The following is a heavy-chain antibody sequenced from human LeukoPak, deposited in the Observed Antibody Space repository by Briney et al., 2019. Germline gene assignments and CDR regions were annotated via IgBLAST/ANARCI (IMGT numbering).Heavy chain of an antibody. D-gene: IGHD1-26*01. CDR3: ASGRGPSGSYSRYSQPPRY. Sequence: GGSLRLSCAASGFTFSSYGMHWVRQAPGKGLEWVAVIWYDGSNKYYADSVKGRFTISRDNSKNTLYLQMNSLRAEDTAVYYCASGRGPSGSYSRYSQPPRYWGQGTLVTVSS. J-gene: IGHJ4*02. CDR1: GFTFSSYG. V-gene: IGHV3-33*08. CDR2: IWYDGSNK.